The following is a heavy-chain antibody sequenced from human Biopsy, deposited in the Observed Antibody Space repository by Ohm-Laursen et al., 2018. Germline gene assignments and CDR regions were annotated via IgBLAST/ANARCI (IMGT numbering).Heavy chain of an antibody. V-gene: IGHV3-53*01. D-gene: IGHD6-19*01. J-gene: IGHJ3*02. Sequence: SLRLSCAASGFTVSSNYMSWVRQAPGKGLEWVSVIYSGGSTYYADSVKGRFTISRDNSKNTLYLQMSSLRAEDTAVYYCARSGWPENDAFDIWGQGTMVTVSS. CDR1: GFTVSSNY. CDR3: ARSGWPENDAFDI. CDR2: IYSGGST.